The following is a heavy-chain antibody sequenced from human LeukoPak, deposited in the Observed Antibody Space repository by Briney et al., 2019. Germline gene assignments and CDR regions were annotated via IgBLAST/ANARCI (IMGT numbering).Heavy chain of an antibody. V-gene: IGHV3-48*01. CDR1: GFTFSTYS. D-gene: IGHD6-19*01. CDR2: ISSSNSDI. J-gene: IGHJ4*02. Sequence: GGSLRLSCAASGFTFSTYSMNWVRQAPGKGLEWVSYISSSNSDIYYADYVQCLFTISRDNAKNSLYLQMNSLRAEDTAVYHCERATLYSSGWYMDQWRQGTRVIVSS. CDR3: ERATLYSSGWYMDQ.